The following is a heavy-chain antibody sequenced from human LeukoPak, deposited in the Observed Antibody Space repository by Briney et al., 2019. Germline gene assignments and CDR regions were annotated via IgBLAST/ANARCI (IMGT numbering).Heavy chain of an antibody. V-gene: IGHV3-30*18. J-gene: IGHJ5*02. Sequence: PGGSLRLSCAASGFTFSSYGMHWVRQAPGKGLEWVAVISYDGSNKYYADSVKGRFTISRDNSKNTLYLQMSSLRAEDTAVYYCAKDLDGGSGSWGQGTLVTVSS. CDR3: AKDLDGGSGS. D-gene: IGHD3/OR15-3a*01. CDR1: GFTFSSYG. CDR2: ISYDGSNK.